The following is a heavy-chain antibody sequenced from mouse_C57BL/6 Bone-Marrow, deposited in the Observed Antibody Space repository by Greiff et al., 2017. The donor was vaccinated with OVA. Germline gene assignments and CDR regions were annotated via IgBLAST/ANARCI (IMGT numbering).Heavy chain of an antibody. Sequence: EVKLVESGGGLVQPGGSLKLSCAASGFTFSDYYMYWVRQTPETRLEWVAYISNGGGSTYYPDTVKGRFPISRDNAKNTLYLQMSRLKSEDTAMYYGARQRRSSTTATYAMDYWGQGTSVTVSS. V-gene: IGHV5-12*01. J-gene: IGHJ4*01. CDR2: ISNGGGST. CDR1: GFTFSDYY. CDR3: ARQRRSSTTATYAMDY. D-gene: IGHD1-2*01.